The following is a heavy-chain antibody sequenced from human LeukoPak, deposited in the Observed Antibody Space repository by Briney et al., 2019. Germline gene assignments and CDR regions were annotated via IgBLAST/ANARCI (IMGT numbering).Heavy chain of an antibody. Sequence: KPSETLSLTCAVYGGSFSGYYWSWIRQPPGKGLEWIGEINHSGSTNYNPSLKSRVTISVDTSKNQFSLKLSSVTAADTAVYYCARPQKASCFFDYWGQGTLVTVSS. CDR1: GGSFSGYY. CDR3: ARPQKASCFFDY. J-gene: IGHJ4*02. V-gene: IGHV4-34*01. CDR2: INHSGST. D-gene: IGHD2-2*01.